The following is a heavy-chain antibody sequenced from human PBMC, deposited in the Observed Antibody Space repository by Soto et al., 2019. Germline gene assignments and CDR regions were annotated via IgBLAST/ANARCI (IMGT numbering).Heavy chain of an antibody. V-gene: IGHV3-30*03. CDR3: ARDGQWELLSWYFDY. CDR2: ISYDGSNN. D-gene: IGHD1-26*01. J-gene: IGHJ4*02. Sequence: QVQLVESGGGVVQPGRSLRLSCAASGFTFSSYGMHWVRQATGKGLEWVAVISYDGSNNYYGDSVKGRFTISRDDSKKTLYLQMNSLRPEDTAVYHCARDGQWELLSWYFDYWGQGTLVTVSS. CDR1: GFTFSSYG.